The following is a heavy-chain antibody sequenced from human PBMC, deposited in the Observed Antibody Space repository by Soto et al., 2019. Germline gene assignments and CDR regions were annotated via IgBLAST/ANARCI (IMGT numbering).Heavy chain of an antibody. Sequence: VGSLRLSCAASGFTFSSYGMHWVRQAPGKGLEWVAVISYDGSNKYYADSVKGRFTISRDNSKNTLYLQMNSLRAEDTAVYYCARELALPGQRRGDYYYGMDVWGQGTTVTVSS. J-gene: IGHJ6*02. CDR3: ARELALPGQRRGDYYYGMDV. CDR1: GFTFSSYG. D-gene: IGHD1-1*01. CDR2: ISYDGSNK. V-gene: IGHV3-30*03.